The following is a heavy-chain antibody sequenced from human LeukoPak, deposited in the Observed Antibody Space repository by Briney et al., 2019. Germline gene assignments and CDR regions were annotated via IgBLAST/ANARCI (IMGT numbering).Heavy chain of an antibody. Sequence: SQTLSLTCTVSGGSISSGSYYWSWIRQPAGKGLEWIGRIYTSGSTNYNPSLKSRVTISVDTSKNQFSLKLSSVTAADTAVYYCVRGYCSGGSCYSYYYYNYMDVWGKGTTVTVSS. CDR3: VRGYCSGGSCYSYYYYNYMDV. CDR1: GGSISSGSYY. CDR2: IYTSGST. D-gene: IGHD2-15*01. J-gene: IGHJ6*03. V-gene: IGHV4-61*02.